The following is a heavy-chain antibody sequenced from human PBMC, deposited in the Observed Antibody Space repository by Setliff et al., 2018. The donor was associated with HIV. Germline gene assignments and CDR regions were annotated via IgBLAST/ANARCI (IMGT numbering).Heavy chain of an antibody. CDR3: ASGRFGELLVERFHYYYGMDV. D-gene: IGHD3-10*01. Sequence: ASVKVSCKASDYAFSTYGISWVRQAPGQRLEWMGWINAGNDNTKYSHKFQGRVTITRDTSASTAYMELSSLRSEDTAVYYCASGRFGELLVERFHYYYGMDVWGQGTTVTVSS. V-gene: IGHV1-3*01. CDR2: INAGNDNT. CDR1: DYAFSTYG. J-gene: IGHJ6*02.